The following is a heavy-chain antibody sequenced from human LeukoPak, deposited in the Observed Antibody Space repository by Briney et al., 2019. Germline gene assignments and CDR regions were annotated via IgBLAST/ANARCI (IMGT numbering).Heavy chain of an antibody. J-gene: IGHJ6*02. D-gene: IGHD5-12*01. V-gene: IGHV3-21*04. CDR1: GFTFSSYS. Sequence: PGGSLRLSCAASGFTFSSYSMTWVRQAPGKGLEWVSSISSSSSYIYYADSVKGRFTISRDNAKNSLYLQMNSLRAEDTAVYYCAKEAFNWLRSHYYGVDVWGQGTTVTVSS. CDR3: AKEAFNWLRSHYYGVDV. CDR2: ISSSSSYI.